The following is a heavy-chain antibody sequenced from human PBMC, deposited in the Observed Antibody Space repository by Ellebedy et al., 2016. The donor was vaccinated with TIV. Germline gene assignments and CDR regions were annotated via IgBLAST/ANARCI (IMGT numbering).Heavy chain of an antibody. CDR3: ARERGGPGGYDIFDY. CDR1: GGTFSSYA. V-gene: IGHV1-69*13. CDR2: IIPIFGTA. D-gene: IGHD5-12*01. Sequence: SVKVSCXASGGTFSSYAISWVRQAPGQGLEWMGGIIPIFGTANYAQKFQGRVTITADESTSTAYMELSSLRSEDTAVYYCARERGGPGGYDIFDYWGQGTLVTVSS. J-gene: IGHJ4*02.